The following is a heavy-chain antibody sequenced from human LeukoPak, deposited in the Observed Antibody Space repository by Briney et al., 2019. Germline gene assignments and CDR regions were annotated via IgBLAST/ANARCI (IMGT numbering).Heavy chain of an antibody. CDR2: ISSSSSYI. Sequence: PGGSLRLSCAASGFTFSDYYMNWVRQAPGKGLEWVSSISSSSSYIYYADSVKGRFTISRDNAKNSLYLQMNSLRAEDTAVYYCASGAAAYFDYWGQGTLVTVSS. J-gene: IGHJ4*02. D-gene: IGHD6-13*01. CDR3: ASGAAAYFDY. CDR1: GFTFSDYY. V-gene: IGHV3-21*01.